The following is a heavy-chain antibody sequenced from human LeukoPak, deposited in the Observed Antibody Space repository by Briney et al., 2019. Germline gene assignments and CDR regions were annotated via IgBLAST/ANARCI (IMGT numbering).Heavy chain of an antibody. Sequence: SETLSLTCAVYGGSFSGYYWSWIRQPPGKGLEWIGEINHSGGTNYNPSLKSRVTISVDTSKNQFSLKLSSVTAADTAVYYCARGLITLTMTTYWFDPWGQGTLVTVSS. CDR2: INHSGGT. V-gene: IGHV4-34*01. J-gene: IGHJ5*02. D-gene: IGHD4-17*01. CDR1: GGSFSGYY. CDR3: ARGLITLTMTTYWFDP.